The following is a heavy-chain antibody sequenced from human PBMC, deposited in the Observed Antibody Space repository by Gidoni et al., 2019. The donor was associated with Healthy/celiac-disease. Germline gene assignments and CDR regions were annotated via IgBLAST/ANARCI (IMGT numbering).Heavy chain of an antibody. D-gene: IGHD6-13*01. J-gene: IGHJ6*02. CDR3: ARDQQLVPSYGMDV. Sequence: QVQLVQSGAEGKKPGASVKVSCKAAGYTFTSYGISWVRQAPGQGLERMGWISAYNGNTNYAQKLQGRVTMTTDTSTSTAYMELRSLRSDDTAVYYCARDQQLVPSYGMDVWGQGTTVTVSS. CDR2: ISAYNGNT. CDR1: GYTFTSYG. V-gene: IGHV1-18*01.